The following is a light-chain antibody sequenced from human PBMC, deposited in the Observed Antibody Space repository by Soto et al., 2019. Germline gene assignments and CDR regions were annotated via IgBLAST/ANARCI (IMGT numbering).Light chain of an antibody. J-gene: IGKJ3*01. CDR1: QSVSTY. V-gene: IGKV3-11*01. CDR3: QQRSNWPPRFT. CDR2: YSS. Sequence: EVVLTQSPATLSLSPGQRATLSCRASQSVSTYLAWYQQKPGQPPRLLIYYSSNRATGIPARFSGSGSATTLITTTSSIEHEDFAVYYCQQRSNWPPRFTFGPGTKVDIK.